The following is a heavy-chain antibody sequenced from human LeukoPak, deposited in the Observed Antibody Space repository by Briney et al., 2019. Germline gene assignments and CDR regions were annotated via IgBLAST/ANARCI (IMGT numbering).Heavy chain of an antibody. CDR1: GFTFSSYG. V-gene: IGHV3-30*18. CDR2: ISYDGSNR. J-gene: IGHJ4*02. CDR3: AKVRGPGEVSGWYYFDS. Sequence: GGSLRLSCVASGFTFSSYGMHWVRQAPGKGLEWEAFISYDGSNRYYVDCVKGRFTISRDNSKNTLYLQMNSLRPEATAVYYCAKVRGPGEVSGWYYFDSWGQGTLVTVSS. D-gene: IGHD6-19*01.